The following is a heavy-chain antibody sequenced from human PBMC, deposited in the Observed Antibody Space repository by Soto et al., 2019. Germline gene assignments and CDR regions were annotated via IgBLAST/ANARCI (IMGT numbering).Heavy chain of an antibody. J-gene: IGHJ6*02. CDR2: TYYRSKWDN. D-gene: IGHD3-16*02. CDR1: GDSVSSNSAA. V-gene: IGHV6-1*01. Sequence: SQTLSLTCAISGDSVSSNSAAWNWIRQSPSRGLEWLGRTYYRSKWDNDYAVSVKSRITINPDTSKNQFSLQLNSVTPEVTAVYYCARVVHDYVWGSYRDYCYGMDVWGQGTTVTVSS. CDR3: ARVVHDYVWGSYRDYCYGMDV.